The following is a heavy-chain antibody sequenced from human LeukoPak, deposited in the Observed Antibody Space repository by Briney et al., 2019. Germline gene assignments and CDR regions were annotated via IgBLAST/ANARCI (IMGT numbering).Heavy chain of an antibody. CDR1: GFTFSSYS. D-gene: IGHD4-17*01. J-gene: IGHJ4*02. V-gene: IGHV3-21*01. CDR3: ARDLVATVTPFDY. CDR2: ISSSSSYI. Sequence: GGSLRLSCVASGFTFSSYSMNWVRQAPGKGLEWVSSISSSSSYIYYADSVKGRFTISRDNAKNSLYLQMNSLRAEDTAVYYCARDLVATVTPFDYWGQGTLVTVSS.